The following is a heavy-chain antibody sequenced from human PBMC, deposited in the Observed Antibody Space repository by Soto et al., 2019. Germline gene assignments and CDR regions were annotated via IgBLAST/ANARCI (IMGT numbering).Heavy chain of an antibody. J-gene: IGHJ4*02. CDR3: AREGVDTAMVTAQSQPDFDY. V-gene: IGHV1-2*02. CDR2: INPNSGGT. D-gene: IGHD5-18*01. Sequence: ASVKVSCKASGYTFTGYYMHWVRQAPGQGLEWMGWINPNSGGTNYAQEFQGRVTMTRDTSISTAYMELSRLRSDDTAVYYCAREGVDTAMVTAQSQPDFDYWGQGTLVTVSS. CDR1: GYTFTGYY.